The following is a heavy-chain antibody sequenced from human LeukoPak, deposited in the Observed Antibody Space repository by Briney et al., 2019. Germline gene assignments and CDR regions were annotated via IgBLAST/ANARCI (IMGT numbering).Heavy chain of an antibody. V-gene: IGHV3-7*01. J-gene: IGHJ1*01. CDR1: GFTFSSYW. CDR2: IKQDGSEK. CDR3: ARSGGITMVRGVIIRAEYFQH. Sequence: GGSLRLSCAASGFTFSSYWMSWVRQAPGKGLEWVANIKQDGSEKYYVDSVKGRFTISRDNAKNSLYLQMNSLRAEDTAVYSCARSGGITMVRGVIIRAEYFQHWGQGTLVTVSS. D-gene: IGHD3-10*01.